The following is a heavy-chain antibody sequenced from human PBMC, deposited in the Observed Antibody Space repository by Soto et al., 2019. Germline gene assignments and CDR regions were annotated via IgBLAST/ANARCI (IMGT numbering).Heavy chain of an antibody. CDR1: GYAFTTYG. Sequence: QVHLVQSGAEVKKPGASVKVSCKGSGYAFTTYGITWVRQAPGQGLEWMGWISAHNGNTNYAQKLQSRVTVTRDTSTSTAYMELRSLRSDDTAVYYCARGRYGDYWGQGALVTAS. V-gene: IGHV1-18*01. CDR3: ARGRYGDY. J-gene: IGHJ4*02. CDR2: ISAHNGNT. D-gene: IGHD1-1*01.